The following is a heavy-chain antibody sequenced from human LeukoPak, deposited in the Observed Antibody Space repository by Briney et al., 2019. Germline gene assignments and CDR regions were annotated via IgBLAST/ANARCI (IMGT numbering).Heavy chain of an antibody. CDR2: ISYDGSNK. CDR3: AKLVGATTTADFDY. J-gene: IGHJ4*02. CDR1: GFTFSSYA. D-gene: IGHD1-26*01. Sequence: GGSLRLSCAASGFTFSSYAMHWVRQAPGKGLEWVAVISYDGSNKYYADSVKGRFTISRDNSKNTLYPQMNSLRAEDTAVYYCAKLVGATTTADFDYWGQGTLVTVSS. V-gene: IGHV3-30*18.